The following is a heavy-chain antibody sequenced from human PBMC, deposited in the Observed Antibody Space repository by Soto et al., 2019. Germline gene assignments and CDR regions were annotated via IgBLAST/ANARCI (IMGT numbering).Heavy chain of an antibody. CDR2: IYWNDDK. CDR3: ARLAPLSFGVVIRPDY. CDR1: GFSLSTSGVG. Sequence: ASGPTLVNPTQTLTLTCTFSGFSLSTSGVGVGWIRQPPGKALEWLALIYWNDDKRYSPSLKSRLTITKDTSKNQVVLTMTNMDPVDTATYYCARLAPLSFGVVIRPDYWGQGTLVTVSS. V-gene: IGHV2-5*01. J-gene: IGHJ4*02. D-gene: IGHD3-3*01.